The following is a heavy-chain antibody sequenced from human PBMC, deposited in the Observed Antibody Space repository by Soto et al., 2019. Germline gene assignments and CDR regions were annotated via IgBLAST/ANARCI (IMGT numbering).Heavy chain of an antibody. V-gene: IGHV1-18*01. CDR2: ISAYNGNT. CDR3: AQVGYSSSWYWFDP. J-gene: IGHJ5*02. D-gene: IGHD6-13*01. CDR1: GYTFTSYG. Sequence: ASVKVSCKASGYTFTSYGISWVRQAPGQGLEWMGWISAYNGNTNYAQKLQGRVTMTTDTSTSTTYMELRSLRSDDTAVYYCAQVGYSSSWYWFDPWGQGTLVTVSS.